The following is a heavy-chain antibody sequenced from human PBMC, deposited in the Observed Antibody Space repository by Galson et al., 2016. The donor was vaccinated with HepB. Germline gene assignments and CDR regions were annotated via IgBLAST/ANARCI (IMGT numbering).Heavy chain of an antibody. J-gene: IGHJ4*02. D-gene: IGHD3-16*01. V-gene: IGHV3-23*01. Sequence: SLRLSCAASGFTFRSHAMSWVRQVPGKGLEWVSLITGSGDGTYYADSVKGRFIISRDNSKNTLHLQMNSLRVEDTAIYYCAREAPRISFIGGFLRPLDYWGQGTLVTVSS. CDR2: ITGSGDGT. CDR3: AREAPRISFIGGFLRPLDY. CDR1: GFTFRSHA.